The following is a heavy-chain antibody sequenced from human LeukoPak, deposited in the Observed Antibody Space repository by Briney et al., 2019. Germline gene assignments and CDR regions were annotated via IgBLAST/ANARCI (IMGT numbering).Heavy chain of an antibody. CDR3: ARHTQIKYCSSTSCYAAVGYYYYYYMDV. CDR1: GFTFSDYY. J-gene: IGHJ6*03. Sequence: GGSLRLSCAASGFTFSDYYMSWVRQAPGKGLEWVSAISGSGGSTYYADSVKGRFTISRDNSKNTLYLQMNSLRAEDTAVYYCARHTQIKYCSSTSCYAAVGYYYYYYMDVWGKGTTVTISS. D-gene: IGHD2-2*01. CDR2: ISGSGGST. V-gene: IGHV3-66*04.